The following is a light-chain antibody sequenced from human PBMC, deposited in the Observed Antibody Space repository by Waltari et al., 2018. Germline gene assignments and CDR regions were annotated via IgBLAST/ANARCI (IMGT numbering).Light chain of an antibody. CDR2: DID. J-gene: IGLJ2*01. CDR3: GAWDNSLSGGV. CDR1: STNIANNY. V-gene: IGLV1-51*01. Sequence: QSVFTQPPSVSAAPGQKVTISCSGSSTNIANNYVSWYHQLPGAAPKLLIFDIDKRSSGFPYRFSGSKSGTSATLVITGLQTGDEADYYCGAWDNSLSGGVFGGGTKLTVL.